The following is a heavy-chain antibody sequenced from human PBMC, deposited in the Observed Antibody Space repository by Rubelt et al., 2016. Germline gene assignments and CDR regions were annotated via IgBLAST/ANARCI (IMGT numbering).Heavy chain of an antibody. CDR2: ISPDGRSI. V-gene: IGHV3-48*01. D-gene: IGHD2-15*01. CDR3: VRGSREWPGVDV. Sequence: EVQLVESGGGLVQPGGSLRLSCATSGFTFSTYSMNWVRQAPGKGLEWVSYISPDGRSIEYADSVRGRFAVSRESAKGTQYLQMNSRRADEADVYYGVRGSREWPGVDVWGRGTTVTVSS. J-gene: IGHJ6*02. CDR1: GFTFSTYS.